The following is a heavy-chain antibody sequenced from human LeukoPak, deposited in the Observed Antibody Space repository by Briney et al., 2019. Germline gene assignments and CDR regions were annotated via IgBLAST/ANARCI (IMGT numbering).Heavy chain of an antibody. CDR1: GFTFSSYW. Sequence: GGSLRLSCAASGFTFSSYWMSWVRQAPGKGLEWVANIKQDGSEKYYVDSVKGRFTISRDNAKNSLYPQMNSLRAEDTAVYYCARDGGFGESQLRFDPWGQGTLVTVSS. J-gene: IGHJ5*02. CDR2: IKQDGSEK. CDR3: ARDGGFGESQLRFDP. V-gene: IGHV3-7*01. D-gene: IGHD3-10*01.